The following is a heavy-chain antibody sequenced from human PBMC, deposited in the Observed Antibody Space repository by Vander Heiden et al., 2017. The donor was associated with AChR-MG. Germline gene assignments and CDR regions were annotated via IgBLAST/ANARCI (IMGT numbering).Heavy chain of an antibody. J-gene: IGHJ4*02. CDR3: ASPLGYCTGGVCHSDY. CDR2: INPSGGST. CDR1: GYTFTSYY. Sequence: QVQLVQSGAEVKKPGASVKVSCKASGYTFTSYYMHWVRQAPGQGLEWMGIINPSGGSTSYAQKFQGRVTMTRDTSTSTVYMELSSLRSEDTAVYYCASPLGYCTGGVCHSDYWGQGTLVTVSS. V-gene: IGHV1-46*01. D-gene: IGHD2-8*02.